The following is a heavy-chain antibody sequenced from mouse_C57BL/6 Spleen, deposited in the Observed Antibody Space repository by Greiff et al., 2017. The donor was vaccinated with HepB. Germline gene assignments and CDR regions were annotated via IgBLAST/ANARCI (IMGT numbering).Heavy chain of an antibody. CDR1: GFSFNTYA. CDR2: IRSKSNNYAT. V-gene: IGHV10-1*01. CDR3: VRHRELTTVPLYAMDY. J-gene: IGHJ4*01. D-gene: IGHD1-1*01. Sequence: EVKLVESGGGLVQPKGSLKLSCAASGFSFNTYAMNWVRQAPGKGLEWVARIRSKSNNYATYYADSVKDRFTISRDDSDSMLYLQMNNLKTEGTAMYYCVRHRELTTVPLYAMDYWGQGTSVTVSS.